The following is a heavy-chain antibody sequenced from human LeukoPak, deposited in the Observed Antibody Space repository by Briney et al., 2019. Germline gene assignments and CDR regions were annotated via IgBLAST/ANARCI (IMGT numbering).Heavy chain of an antibody. CDR3: AKEWAYGSGSYYNYFDY. Sequence: GGSLRLSCAASGFTFSSYSMNWVRQAPGKGLEWVSSISSSSSYIYYADSVKGRFTISRDNAKNSLYLQMNSLRAEDTAVYYCAKEWAYGSGSYYNYFDYWGQGTLVTVSS. CDR1: GFTFSSYS. V-gene: IGHV3-21*01. J-gene: IGHJ4*02. CDR2: ISSSSSYI. D-gene: IGHD3-10*01.